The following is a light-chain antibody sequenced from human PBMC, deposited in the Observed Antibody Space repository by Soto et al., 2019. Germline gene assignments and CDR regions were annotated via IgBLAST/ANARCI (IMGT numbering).Light chain of an antibody. CDR1: SSDVGAYIY. CDR3: SSHTVDSPR. J-gene: IGLJ1*01. CDR2: EVS. Sequence: QSVLTQPASVSGSPGQSITISCTGTSSDVGAYIYVSWYQQLPGKAPKLIIYEVSNRPSGVSDRFSGSKSGNTASLTISGLQAEDEAEYYCSSHTVDSPRFGTGTKHTVL. V-gene: IGLV2-14*03.